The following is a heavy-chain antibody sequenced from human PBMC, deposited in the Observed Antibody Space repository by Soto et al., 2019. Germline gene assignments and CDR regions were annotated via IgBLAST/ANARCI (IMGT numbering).Heavy chain of an antibody. D-gene: IGHD3-10*01. CDR3: ARHDSYGSGSYSWFDP. CDR2: IYYSGST. Sequence: SETLSLTCSVSGGSISRSSYYWGWIRQPPGKGLEWIGSIYYSGSTYYNPSLKSRVTISVDTSKNQFSLKLSSVTAADTAVYYCARHDSYGSGSYSWFDPWGQGTLVTVSS. J-gene: IGHJ5*02. V-gene: IGHV4-39*01. CDR1: GGSISRSSYY.